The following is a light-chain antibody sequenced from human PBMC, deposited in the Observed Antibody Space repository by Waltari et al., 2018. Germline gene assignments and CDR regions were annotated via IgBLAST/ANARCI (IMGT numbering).Light chain of an antibody. CDR2: WAS. CDR1: QSVLSSSNNKNY. CDR3: QQYYTTPWT. J-gene: IGKJ1*01. Sequence: DIVMTQSPDSLAVSLGERATINCDASQSVLSSSNNKNYLAWYQQKPGQPPKLLIYWASTRDSGVPDRFSGSGSGTDFTLSISSLQAEDVAFYYCQQYYTTPWTFGQGTKVEIK. V-gene: IGKV4-1*01.